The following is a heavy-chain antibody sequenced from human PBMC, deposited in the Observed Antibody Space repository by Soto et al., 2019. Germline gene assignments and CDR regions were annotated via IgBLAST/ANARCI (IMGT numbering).Heavy chain of an antibody. V-gene: IGHV4-39*01. D-gene: IGHD3-10*01. CDR2: IYYSGST. CDR1: GGSISSSSYY. J-gene: IGHJ6*03. CDR3: ARQRRRVRSSYYYYMDV. Sequence: SETLSLTCTVSGGSISSSSYYWGWIRQPPGKGLEWIGSIYYSGSTYYNPSLKSRVTISVDTSKNQFSLKLSSVTAADTAVYYCARQRRRVRSSYYYYMDVWGEGTTVTVSS.